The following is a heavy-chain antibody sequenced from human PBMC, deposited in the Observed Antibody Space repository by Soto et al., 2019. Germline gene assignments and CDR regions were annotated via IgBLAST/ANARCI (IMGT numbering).Heavy chain of an antibody. CDR1: GGTFSSYS. J-gene: IGHJ4*02. CDR2: IIPIFGTA. CDR3: ARDGGRHSGGSDY. D-gene: IGHD1-26*01. Sequence: QVQLVQSGAEVKKPGSSVKVSCKASGGTFSSYSINWVRQAPGQGLEWMGEIIPIFGTATYAQKFQGRVTITADESTSTASLELRSLRSEDTAVYYCARDGGRHSGGSDYWGQGTLVTVSS. V-gene: IGHV1-69*01.